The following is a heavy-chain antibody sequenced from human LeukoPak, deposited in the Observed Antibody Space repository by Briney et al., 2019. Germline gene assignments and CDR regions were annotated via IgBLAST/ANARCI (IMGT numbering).Heavy chain of an antibody. CDR2: IYAGDSDT. J-gene: IGHJ4*02. V-gene: IGHV5-51*01. Sequence: GESLKISCKGSGYSFTSYWIGWVRQMPGKGLEWMGIIYAGDSDTKYSPSFQGQVTISADKSISTAYLQLSSLKASDTAMYYCARRYGSGTYLFDYWGQGTLVTVS. CDR3: ARRYGSGTYLFDY. D-gene: IGHD3-10*01. CDR1: GYSFTSYW.